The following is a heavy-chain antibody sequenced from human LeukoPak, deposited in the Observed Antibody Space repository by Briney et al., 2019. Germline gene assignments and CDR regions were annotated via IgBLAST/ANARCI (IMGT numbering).Heavy chain of an antibody. CDR1: GFTFSSYA. V-gene: IGHV3-23*01. D-gene: IGHD2-21*02. J-gene: IGHJ4*02. Sequence: PGGSLRLSCAASGFTFSSYAMSWVRQAPGKGLEWVSAISGSGGSTYYADSVKGRFTISRDNSKNTLYLQMNSLRAEDTAVYYCAKRVTATPYFYSDYWGQGTLVTVSS. CDR2: ISGSGGST. CDR3: AKRVTATPYFYSDY.